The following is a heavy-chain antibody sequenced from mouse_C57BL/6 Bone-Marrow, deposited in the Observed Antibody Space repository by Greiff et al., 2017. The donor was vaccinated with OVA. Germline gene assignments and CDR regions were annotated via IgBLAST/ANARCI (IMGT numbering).Heavy chain of an antibody. CDR3: ATPSTGAWFAY. J-gene: IGHJ3*01. Sequence: VQLQQPGAELVKPGASVKLSCKASGYTFTSYWMHWVKQRPGQGLEWIGMIHPNSGSTNYNEKFKSKATLTVDNTSSTAYMQLSSLTSEDSAVYYCATPSTGAWFAYWGQGTLVTVSA. CDR1: GYTFTSYW. V-gene: IGHV1-64*01. CDR2: IHPNSGST.